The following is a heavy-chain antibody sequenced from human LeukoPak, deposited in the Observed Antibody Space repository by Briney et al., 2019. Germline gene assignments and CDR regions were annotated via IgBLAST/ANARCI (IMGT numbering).Heavy chain of an antibody. CDR1: GVTFSSYG. J-gene: IGHJ4*02. V-gene: IGHV3-53*01. CDR2: IYSGGST. CDR3: ARGSGTGTTL. D-gene: IGHD1-7*01. Sequence: PGGSLRLSCAASGVTFSSYGMHWVRQAPGKGLEWVSVIYSGGSTYYADSVKGRFTISRDNSKNTLYLQMNSLRAEDTAVYYCARGSGTGTTLWGQGTLVTVSS.